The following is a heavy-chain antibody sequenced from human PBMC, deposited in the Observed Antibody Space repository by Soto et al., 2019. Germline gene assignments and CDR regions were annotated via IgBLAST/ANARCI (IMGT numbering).Heavy chain of an antibody. CDR1: GYTFTSYG. J-gene: IGHJ6*03. D-gene: IGHD6-19*01. V-gene: IGHV1-18*01. Sequence: GASVKVSCKASGYTFTSYGINWVRQAPGQGLEWMGWISAYNGNTNYAQKLQGRVTMTTDTSTSTAYMELRSLRSDDTAVYYCARRGISVADDLYYYYYMDVWGKGTTVTVSS. CDR3: ARRGISVADDLYYYYYMDV. CDR2: ISAYNGNT.